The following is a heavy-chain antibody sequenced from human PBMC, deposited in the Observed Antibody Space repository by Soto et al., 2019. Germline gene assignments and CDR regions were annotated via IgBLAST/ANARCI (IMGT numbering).Heavy chain of an antibody. CDR3: ARDPFDWLFHKYYFDY. J-gene: IGHJ4*02. CDR1: GGSISSGGYY. V-gene: IGHV4-31*03. Sequence: QVQLQESGPGLVKPSQTLSLTCTVSGGSISSGGYYWSWIRQHPGKGLEWIGYIYYSGSTYYNPSLKSRVTISVDTSKNQFSLKLSSVTAADTAVYYCARDPFDWLFHKYYFDYWGQGTLVTVSS. D-gene: IGHD3-9*01. CDR2: IYYSGST.